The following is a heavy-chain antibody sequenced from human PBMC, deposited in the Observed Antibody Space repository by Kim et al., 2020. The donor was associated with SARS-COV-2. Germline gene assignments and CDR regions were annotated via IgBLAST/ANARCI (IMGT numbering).Heavy chain of an antibody. J-gene: IGHJ6*02. D-gene: IGHD2-21*01. CDR3: ARRGRDGYKSDYYYCGMHV. Sequence: GESLKISCKGSGYSLTSYWIGWVRQMLGKGLERMGIIYPGDSDTRYSPSFQGQVTIPADKTISTAYLQWSSLKASDTAMYHCARRGRDGYKSDYYYCGMHVWGQGATVTVSS. V-gene: IGHV5-51*01. CDR2: IYPGDSDT. CDR1: GYSLTSYW.